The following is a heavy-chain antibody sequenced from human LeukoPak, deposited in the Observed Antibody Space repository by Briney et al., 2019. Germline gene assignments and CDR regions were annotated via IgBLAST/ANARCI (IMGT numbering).Heavy chain of an antibody. CDR3: ASGRLAIAKNWFDP. D-gene: IGHD6-13*01. J-gene: IGHJ5*02. CDR2: IYYSGST. V-gene: IGHV4-59*08. Sequence: PSETLSLTCTVSGGSISSYYWSWIRQPPGKGLEWIGYIYYSGSTNYNPSLKSRVTISVDTSKNQFSLKLSSVTAADTAVYYCASGRLAIAKNWFDPWGQGTLVTVSS. CDR1: GGSISSYY.